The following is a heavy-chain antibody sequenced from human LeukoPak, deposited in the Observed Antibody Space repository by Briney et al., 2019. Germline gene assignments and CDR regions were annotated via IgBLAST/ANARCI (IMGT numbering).Heavy chain of an antibody. CDR3: ARRIAVAGE. V-gene: IGHV1-8*01. CDR2: VNPTSGNT. J-gene: IGHJ4*02. D-gene: IGHD6-19*01. Sequence: ASVKVSRKASGYTFTNYDINWVRQATGQGLEWMGWVNPTSGNTYYAQKFQGRVTMTRDTSITTAYMELSSLRSEDTAVYYCARRIAVAGEWGQGTLVTVSS. CDR1: GYTFTNYD.